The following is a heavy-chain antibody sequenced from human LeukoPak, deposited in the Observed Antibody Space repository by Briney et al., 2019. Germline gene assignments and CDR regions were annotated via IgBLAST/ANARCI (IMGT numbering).Heavy chain of an antibody. CDR1: GFTVSDNY. CDR2: IYSGGST. V-gene: IGHV3-66*01. J-gene: IGHJ4*02. D-gene: IGHD4-23*01. Sequence: PGGSLRLSCAASGFTVSDNYMTWVRQAPGKGLEWVSVIYSGGSTYYADFVKGRFTISRDSSKSTLYLQMNSLRVEDTAVYYCAREFRLGGRWGQGTLVTVSS. CDR3: AREFRLGGR.